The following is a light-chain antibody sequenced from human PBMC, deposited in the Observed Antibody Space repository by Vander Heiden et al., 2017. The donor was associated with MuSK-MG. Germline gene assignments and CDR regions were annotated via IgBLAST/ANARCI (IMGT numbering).Light chain of an antibody. J-gene: IGLJ2*01. CDR2: QDS. V-gene: IGLV3-1*01. CDR1: TLGDKY. CDR3: QAWDSSTPVV. Sequence: SYELTQPPSVSVSPGQTASITCSGDTLGDKYACWYQQKPGQCPVLVIYQDSKRPSGIPERFSGSNSGNTATLTISGTQAMDEADYYCQAWDSSTPVVFGGGTKLTVL.